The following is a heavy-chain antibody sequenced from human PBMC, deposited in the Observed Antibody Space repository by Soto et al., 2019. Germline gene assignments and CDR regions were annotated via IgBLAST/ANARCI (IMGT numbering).Heavy chain of an antibody. CDR2: ISGSGGST. CDR3: AKHAASYYYGMDV. CDR1: GFTFSSYA. V-gene: IGHV3-23*01. Sequence: LRLSCAASGFTFSSYAMSWVRQAPGKGLEWVSGISGSGGSTYYADSVKGRLTISRDNSKNTLYVQMNSLRAEDTAAYYCAKHAASYYYGMDVWGQGTTVTVS. D-gene: IGHD6-13*01. J-gene: IGHJ6*02.